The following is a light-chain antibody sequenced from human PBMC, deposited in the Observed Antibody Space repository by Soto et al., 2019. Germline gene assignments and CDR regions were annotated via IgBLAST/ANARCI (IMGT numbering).Light chain of an antibody. J-gene: IGKJ4*01. CDR2: SAS. V-gene: IGKV3-15*01. CDR1: QSVTTN. Sequence: EAVMTQSPVTLSVSPGERATLSCRASQSVTTNLAWYQQKPGQAPRLLIYSASTRATGIPARFSGSGSGTEFTLTISSLQSEDFAVYYCQQYKNWPPLTFGGGTKVEIK. CDR3: QQYKNWPPLT.